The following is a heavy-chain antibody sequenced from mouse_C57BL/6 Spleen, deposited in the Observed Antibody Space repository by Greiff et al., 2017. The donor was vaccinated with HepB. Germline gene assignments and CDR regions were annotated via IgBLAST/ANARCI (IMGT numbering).Heavy chain of an antibody. D-gene: IGHD2-5*01. Sequence: QVQLQQPGAELVKPGASVKMSCKASGYTFTSYWITWVKQRPGQGLEWIGDIYPGSGSTNYNEKFKSKATLTVDTSSSTAYMQLSSLTSEDSAVYYCARLDDYYSNYYAMDYWGQGTSVTVSS. CDR3: ARLDDYYSNYYAMDY. CDR2: IYPGSGST. CDR1: GYTFTSYW. J-gene: IGHJ4*01. V-gene: IGHV1-55*01.